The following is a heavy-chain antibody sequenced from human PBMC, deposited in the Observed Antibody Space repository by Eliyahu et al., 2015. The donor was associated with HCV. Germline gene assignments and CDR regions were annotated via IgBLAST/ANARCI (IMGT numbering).Heavy chain of an antibody. V-gene: IGHV3-64*01. CDR3: ARVQGSSGYFINLNYYGMDV. CDR2: ISSNGGST. J-gene: IGHJ6*02. D-gene: IGHD3-22*01. Sequence: EVQLVESGGGLVQPGGSLRLSCAASGFTFSSXAMHWVRQAPGKGLEYVSAISSNGGSTYYANSVKGRFTISRDNSKNTLYLQMGSLRAEDMAVYYCARVQGSSGYFINLNYYGMDVWGQGTTVTVSS. CDR1: GFTFSSXA.